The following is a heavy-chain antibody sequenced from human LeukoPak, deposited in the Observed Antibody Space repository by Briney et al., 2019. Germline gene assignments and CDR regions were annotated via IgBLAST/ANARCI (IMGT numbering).Heavy chain of an antibody. Sequence: PSETLSLTCTVSGGSISSSSYYWGWIRQPPGKGLEWIGSIYYSGSTYYNPSLKSRVTISVDTSKNQFSLKLSSVTAADTAVYYCATYSYSSGWFDYWGQGTLVTVSS. CDR2: IYYSGST. D-gene: IGHD6-19*01. J-gene: IGHJ4*02. CDR3: ATYSYSSGWFDY. CDR1: GGSISSSSYY. V-gene: IGHV4-39*01.